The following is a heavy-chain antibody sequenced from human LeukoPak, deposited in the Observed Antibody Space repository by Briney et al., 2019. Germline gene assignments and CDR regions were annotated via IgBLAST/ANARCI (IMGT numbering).Heavy chain of an antibody. CDR1: GFTFRTYW. Sequence: GRSLRLSCAAFGFTFRTYWMHWVRQAPGKGLEWVSRIRGDGRSTSYAGFVKGRFTISRDNVKNTLFLQMNSLRAEDTAVYYCAKNRESSSSHFDCWGQGTLVTVSS. CDR2: IRGDGRST. CDR3: AKNRESSSSHFDC. V-gene: IGHV3-74*01. D-gene: IGHD6-6*01. J-gene: IGHJ4*02.